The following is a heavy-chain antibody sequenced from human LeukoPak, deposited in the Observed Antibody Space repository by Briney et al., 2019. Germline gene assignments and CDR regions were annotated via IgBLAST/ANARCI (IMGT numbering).Heavy chain of an antibody. Sequence: SQTLSLTCAISGDSVSNNTAAWNWIRQSPSRGLEWLGRTYYRSKWYNDYALSVKSRITINPDTSKNQFSLQLNSVTPEDTAVYYCAREVQRDGYNLNFDYWGQGTLVTVSS. D-gene: IGHD5-24*01. CDR3: AREVQRDGYNLNFDY. V-gene: IGHV6-1*01. J-gene: IGHJ4*02. CDR1: GDSVSNNTAA. CDR2: TYYRSKWYN.